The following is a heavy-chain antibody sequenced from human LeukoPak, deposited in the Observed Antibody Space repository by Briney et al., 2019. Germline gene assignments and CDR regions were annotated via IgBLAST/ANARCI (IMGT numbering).Heavy chain of an antibody. Sequence: GGSLRLSCAASGFTFNTYGMSWVRQAPGKGLEWLSALSGSGDRTYYADSVKGRFTISRDNSKNTLYLQMNSLRAEDTAAYSCAKDRVGALLYFDSWGQGILVTVSS. J-gene: IGHJ4*02. CDR3: AKDRVGALLYFDS. CDR2: LSGSGDRT. CDR1: GFTFNTYG. V-gene: IGHV3-23*01. D-gene: IGHD1-26*01.